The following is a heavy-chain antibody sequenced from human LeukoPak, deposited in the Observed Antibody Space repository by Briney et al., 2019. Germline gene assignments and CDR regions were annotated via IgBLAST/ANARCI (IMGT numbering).Heavy chain of an antibody. Sequence: SETLSLTCTVSGGSISSYYWSWIRQPPGKGLEWIGYIYYSGSTNCNPSLKSRVTISVDTSKNQFSLKLSSVTAADTAVYYCARYTSSWYAFDPWGQGTLVTVSS. V-gene: IGHV4-59*01. CDR3: ARYTSSWYAFDP. D-gene: IGHD6-13*01. CDR1: GGSISSYY. CDR2: IYYSGST. J-gene: IGHJ5*02.